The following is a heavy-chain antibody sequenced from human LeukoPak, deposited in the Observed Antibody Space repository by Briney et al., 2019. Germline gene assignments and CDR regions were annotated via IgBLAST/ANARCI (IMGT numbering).Heavy chain of an antibody. J-gene: IGHJ4*02. D-gene: IGHD3-3*01. Sequence: SETLFLTCTVSGGSISSYYWSWIRQPAGKGLEWIGRIYTSGSTNYNPSLKSRVTMSVDTSKNQFSLKLSSVTAADTAVYYCARERGFLEWTRIYYFDYWGQGTLVTVSS. CDR3: ARERGFLEWTRIYYFDY. CDR2: IYTSGST. CDR1: GGSISSYY. V-gene: IGHV4-4*07.